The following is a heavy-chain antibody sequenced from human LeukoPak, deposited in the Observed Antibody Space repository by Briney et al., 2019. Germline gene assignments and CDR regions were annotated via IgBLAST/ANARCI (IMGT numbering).Heavy chain of an antibody. V-gene: IGHV4-30-4*01. Sequence: SQTLSLTCTVSGGSISSGDYYWSWIRQPPGKGLEWIGHIYYSGSTYYNPSLKSRVTISVDTSKNQFSLKLSSVTAADTAVYYCAIYYDSSGYYYPRRDAFDICGQGTMVTVSS. CDR3: AIYYDSSGYYYPRRDAFDI. CDR2: IYYSGST. D-gene: IGHD3-22*01. CDR1: GGSISSGDYY. J-gene: IGHJ3*02.